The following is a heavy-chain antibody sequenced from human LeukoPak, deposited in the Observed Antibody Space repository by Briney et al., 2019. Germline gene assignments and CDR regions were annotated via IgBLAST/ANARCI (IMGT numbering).Heavy chain of an antibody. V-gene: IGHV1-2*02. CDR1: GYTFTGYY. J-gene: IGHJ3*02. D-gene: IGHD2-2*01. Sequence: ASVKVSCKASGYTFTGYYVHWVRQAPGQGLEWMGWINPNSGGTNYAQKFQGRVTMTRDTSISTAYMELSRLRSDDTAVYYCARASVVPAATDAFDIWGQGTMVTVSS. CDR2: INPNSGGT. CDR3: ARASVVPAATDAFDI.